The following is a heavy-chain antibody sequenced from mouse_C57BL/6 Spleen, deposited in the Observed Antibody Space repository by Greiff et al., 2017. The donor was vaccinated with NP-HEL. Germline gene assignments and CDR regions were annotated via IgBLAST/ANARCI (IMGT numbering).Heavy chain of an antibody. CDR3: ARGGYDVYFDY. Sequence: VKLQQPGAELVMPGASVKLSCKASGYTFTSYWMHWVKQRPGQGLEWIGEIDPSDSYTNYNQKFKGKSTLTVDKSSSTAYMQLSSLTSEDSAVYYCARGGYDVYFDYWGQGTTLTVSS. D-gene: IGHD2-2*01. J-gene: IGHJ2*01. V-gene: IGHV1-69*01. CDR1: GYTFTSYW. CDR2: IDPSDSYT.